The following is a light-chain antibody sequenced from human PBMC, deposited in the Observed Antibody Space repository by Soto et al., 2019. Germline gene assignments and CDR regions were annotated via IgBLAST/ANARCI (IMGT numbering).Light chain of an antibody. V-gene: IGKV3-20*01. CDR2: GAS. J-gene: IGKJ3*01. CDR3: QQYGSSPLFT. CDR1: QSVSSSY. Sequence: EIVLTQSPGTLTLSPGESATLSCRASQSVSSSYLAWYQQKPGQAPRLLIYGASSRATGIPDRFSGSGSGTDFTLTISRLEPEESAVYYCQQYGSSPLFTFGPGTKFDIQ.